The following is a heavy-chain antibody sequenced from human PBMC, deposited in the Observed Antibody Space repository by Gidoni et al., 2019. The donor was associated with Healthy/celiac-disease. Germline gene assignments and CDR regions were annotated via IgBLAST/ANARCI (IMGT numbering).Heavy chain of an antibody. Sequence: QVQLVQSGAEVKKPGASVKVSCKATGYTCTSYARHWVRKAPGQRLEWMGWINAGNGNTTSSQKFQGRVTITSDASASTAYMALSSLRSDDTAVYYCARIGDGYVWGWYFDLWGRGTLVTVSS. CDR3: ARIGDGYVWGWYFDL. CDR1: GYTCTSYA. CDR2: INAGNGNT. D-gene: IGHD3-16*01. V-gene: IGHV1-3*01. J-gene: IGHJ2*01.